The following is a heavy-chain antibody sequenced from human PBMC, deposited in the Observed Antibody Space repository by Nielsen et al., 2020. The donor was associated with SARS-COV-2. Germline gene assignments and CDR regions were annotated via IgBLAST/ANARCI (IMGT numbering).Heavy chain of an antibody. J-gene: IGHJ4*02. V-gene: IGHV4-61*01. CDR3: ARGGYNIYDFDY. D-gene: IGHD5-24*01. CDR2: MFYIGTA. CDR1: GVSVRSGSYF. Sequence: SETLSPTCTVSGVSVRSGSYFWSWIRQPPGKRLEWIGYMFYIGTANFNPSFQSRVNISVDTSKNQFSLNLSSVTAADTAIYYCARGGYNIYDFDYWGRGTLVTVSS.